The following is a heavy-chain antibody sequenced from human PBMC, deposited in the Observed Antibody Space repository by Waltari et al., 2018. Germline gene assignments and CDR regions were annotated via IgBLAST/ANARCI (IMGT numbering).Heavy chain of an antibody. D-gene: IGHD3-10*01. V-gene: IGHV1-8*01. CDR1: GYTFTSYD. CDR3: ARGFRGHDAFDI. Sequence: QVQLVQSGAEVKRPGASVKVSCKASGYTFTSYDINWVRKATGQGLEWMGWMNPNSGYTAYAQNFQGRVTITRDTSIRTAYMELSSLTSEDTAVYYCARGFRGHDAFDIWGQGTMVTVSS. CDR2: MNPNSGYT. J-gene: IGHJ3*02.